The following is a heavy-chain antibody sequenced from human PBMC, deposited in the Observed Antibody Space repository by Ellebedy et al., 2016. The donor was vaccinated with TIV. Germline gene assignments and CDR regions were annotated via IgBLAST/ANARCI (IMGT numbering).Heavy chain of an antibody. CDR3: ATGLRQYFDY. V-gene: IGHV3-15*07. CDR1: DFIFNNAW. CDR2: IRGNTDGGTT. J-gene: IGHJ4*02. D-gene: IGHD6-6*01. Sequence: GGSLRLSCTASDFIFNNAWINWVRQAPGKGLEWVGRIRGNTDGGTTEFAAPVQGRFTISRGDSKNTLNLQMISLKTEDTAVYYCATGLRQYFDYWGQGTLVTVS.